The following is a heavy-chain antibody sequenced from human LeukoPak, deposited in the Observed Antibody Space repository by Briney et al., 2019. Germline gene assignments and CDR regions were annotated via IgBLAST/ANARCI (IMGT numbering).Heavy chain of an antibody. CDR1: GGTFSSYA. D-gene: IGHD5-12*01. J-gene: IGHJ4*02. CDR2: IIPILGIA. Sequence: SVKVSCKASGGTFSSYAISWVRQAPGQGLEWMGRIIPILGIANYAQKFQGRVTITADKSTSTAYMELSSLRSEDTAVYYCARDLRRVATSFDYWGQGTLVTVSS. V-gene: IGHV1-69*04. CDR3: ARDLRRVATSFDY.